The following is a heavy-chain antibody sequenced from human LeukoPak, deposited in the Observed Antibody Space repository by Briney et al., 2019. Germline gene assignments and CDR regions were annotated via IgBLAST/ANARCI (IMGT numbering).Heavy chain of an antibody. Sequence: PGGSLRLSCAASGFTFSNAWMSWVRQAPGEGLEWVANINKKGNEKYYVDSVKGRFTISRDNAKNSLYLQMNSLRAEDTAVYYCARRDGPIDYWGQGTLVTVSS. CDR2: INKKGNEK. CDR1: GFTFSNAW. J-gene: IGHJ4*02. CDR3: ARRDGPIDY. V-gene: IGHV3-7*05. D-gene: IGHD5-24*01.